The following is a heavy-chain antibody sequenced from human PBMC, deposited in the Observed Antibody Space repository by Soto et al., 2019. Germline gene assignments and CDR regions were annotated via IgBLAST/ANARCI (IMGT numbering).Heavy chain of an antibody. D-gene: IGHD2-15*01. CDR3: ARGGHGVVAATLGLYYYGMDV. CDR1: GGSNSSGDYY. J-gene: IGHJ6*02. Sequence: PSETLSLTCTVSGGSNSSGDYYWSWIRQPPGKGLEWIGYIYYSGSTYYNPSLKSRVTISVDTSKNQFSLKLSSVTAADTAVYYCARGGHGVVAATLGLYYYGMDVWGQGTTVTVSS. CDR2: IYYSGST. V-gene: IGHV4-30-4*01.